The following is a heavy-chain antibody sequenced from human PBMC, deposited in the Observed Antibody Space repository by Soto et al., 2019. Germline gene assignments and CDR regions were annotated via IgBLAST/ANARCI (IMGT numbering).Heavy chain of an antibody. CDR3: AREGKDTAMDGYWYFDL. Sequence: QVQLQESGPGLVKPSQTLSLTCTVSGGSISSGDYYWRWIRQPPGKGLEWIGYIHYSGSTYYNPSLKSRVTISVDTSKNQFSLKLSSVTAADTAVYYCAREGKDTAMDGYWYFDLWGRGTLVTVSS. D-gene: IGHD5-18*01. J-gene: IGHJ2*01. V-gene: IGHV4-30-4*01. CDR1: GGSISSGDYY. CDR2: IHYSGST.